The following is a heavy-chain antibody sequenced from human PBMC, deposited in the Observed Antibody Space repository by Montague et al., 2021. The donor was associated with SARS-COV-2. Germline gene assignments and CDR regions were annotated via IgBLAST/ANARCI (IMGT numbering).Heavy chain of an antibody. CDR2: IYYRGST. J-gene: IGHJ4*02. Sequence: SETLSLTCTVSGGSISSSSYYWAWIRQPPGKGLEWIGSIYYRGSTYYNPSLKSRVFISVDTSKNQLSLTLTSVTAADTAVYYCARDFIAATGTCDHGGQGTLVTVSS. CDR3: ARDFIAATGTCDH. V-gene: IGHV4-39*02. D-gene: IGHD6-13*01. CDR1: GGSISSSSYY.